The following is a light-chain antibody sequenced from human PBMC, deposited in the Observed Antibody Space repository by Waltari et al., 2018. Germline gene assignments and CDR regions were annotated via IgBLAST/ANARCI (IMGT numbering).Light chain of an antibody. CDR2: GNT. CDR1: NSNIGAGYD. CDR3: QSYDSSLSGVV. J-gene: IGLJ2*01. Sequence: QSVLTQPPSVSAAPGQRVTIPCTGSNSNIGAGYDVTWYQQLPGIAPKLLIYGNTNRPSGVPDRFSGSKSGTSASLAITGLQAEDEAVYYCQSYDSSLSGVVFGGGTKLTVL. V-gene: IGLV1-40*01.